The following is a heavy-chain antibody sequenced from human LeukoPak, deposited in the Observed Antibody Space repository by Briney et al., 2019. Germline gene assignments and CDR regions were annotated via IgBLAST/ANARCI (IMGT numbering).Heavy chain of an antibody. CDR3: ARDPTNTSGRYAHFDY. CDR2: ISGYNGDT. D-gene: IGHD6-19*01. Sequence: ASVKVSCKASGYTFTHHGISWVRQAPGQGLEWMGWISGYNGDTHYAQNFQDRITMTTATATTTAYLELRSLTSDDTAVYYCARDPTNTSGRYAHFDYWGQGTPVTVSS. V-gene: IGHV1-18*01. CDR1: GYTFTHHG. J-gene: IGHJ4*02.